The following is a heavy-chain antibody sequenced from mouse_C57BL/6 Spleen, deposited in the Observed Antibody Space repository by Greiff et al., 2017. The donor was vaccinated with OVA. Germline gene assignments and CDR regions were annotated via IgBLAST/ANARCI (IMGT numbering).Heavy chain of an antibody. V-gene: IGHV5-17*01. CDR1: GFTFSDYG. CDR3: ANVYYDYDGAMDY. CDR2: ISSGSSTI. Sequence: EVKVVESGGGLVKPGGSLKLSCAASGFTFSDYGMHWVRQAPEKGLEWVAYISSGSSTIYYADTVKGRFTISRDNAKNTLFLQMTSLRSEDTAMYYCANVYYDYDGAMDYWGQGTSVTVSS. J-gene: IGHJ4*01. D-gene: IGHD2-4*01.